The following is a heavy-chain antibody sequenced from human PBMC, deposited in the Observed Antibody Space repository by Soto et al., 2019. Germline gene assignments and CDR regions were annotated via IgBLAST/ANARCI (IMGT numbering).Heavy chain of an antibody. CDR2: IIPIFGTA. CDR1: GGSFSSCS. Sequence: SVKASCEASGGSFSSCSSCWVRQSHGQGLEWMGGIIPIFGTANYAQKFQGRATITADESTSTAYMELSSLRSEDTAVYYCASLLGYYLDSSGKALDVWGHRTSVTVSS. D-gene: IGHD3-22*01. V-gene: IGHV1-69*13. J-gene: IGHJ6*02. CDR3: ASLLGYYLDSSGKALDV.